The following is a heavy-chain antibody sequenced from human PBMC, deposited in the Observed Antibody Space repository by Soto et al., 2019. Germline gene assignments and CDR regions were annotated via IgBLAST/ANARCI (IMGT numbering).Heavy chain of an antibody. CDR3: ARLVPGTWFGDY. Sequence: EVQLLGSGGGSVQPGGSLRLSCAASGFTFSNYGMTWVRQAPGKGLEWLSATSGGSTFYRESVKGRFTMSRDDSINMLFLHMSSLRAEDTATYYCARLVPGTWFGDYWGQGILVSVSS. V-gene: IGHV3-23*01. D-gene: IGHD6-19*01. J-gene: IGHJ4*02. CDR1: GFTFSNYG. CDR2: TSGGST.